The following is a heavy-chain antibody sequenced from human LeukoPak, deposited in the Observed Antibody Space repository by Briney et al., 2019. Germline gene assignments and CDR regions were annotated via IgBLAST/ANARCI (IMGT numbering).Heavy chain of an antibody. J-gene: IGHJ5*02. D-gene: IGHD6-13*01. V-gene: IGHV3-21*05. CDR1: GFTFSSYW. CDR3: ARDPGAAAGYNWFDP. CDR2: ISSSSYT. Sequence: GGSLRLSCAASGFTFSSYWMSWVRQAPGKGLEWVSYISSSSYTNYADSVKGRFTISRDNAKNSLYLQMNSLRAEDTAVYYCARDPGAAAGYNWFDPWGQGTLVTVSS.